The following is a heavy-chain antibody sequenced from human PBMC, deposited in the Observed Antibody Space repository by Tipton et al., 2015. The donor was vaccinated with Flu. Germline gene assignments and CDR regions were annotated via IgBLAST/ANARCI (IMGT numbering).Heavy chain of an antibody. Sequence: TLSLTCTVSGGSISSYYWSWIRQPAGKGLEWIGRIHTSDSTNYNPSLRSRVTMSVDTSKSQISLKLTSVSAADTAVYYCARDGGGYSYYLWGQGILVTVSS. V-gene: IGHV4-4*07. CDR2: IHTSDST. CDR3: ARDGGGYSYYL. CDR1: GGSISSYY. J-gene: IGHJ4*02. D-gene: IGHD5-18*01.